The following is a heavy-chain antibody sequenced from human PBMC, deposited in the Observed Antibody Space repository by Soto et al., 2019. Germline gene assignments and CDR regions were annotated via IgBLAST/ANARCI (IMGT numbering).Heavy chain of an antibody. V-gene: IGHV3-66*01. J-gene: IGHJ4*02. CDR2: IYSGGST. CDR3: ARDPWAADY. Sequence: EVQLAESGGGLVQPGGSLRLSCAASVFTVSNKYMSWVRRAPGRGLEWVSVIYSGGSTFYADSVRGRFTISRDNSKNTVNLQMNSLRAEDTAVYYCARDPWAADYWGQGTLVTVSS. CDR1: VFTVSNKY. D-gene: IGHD3-16*01.